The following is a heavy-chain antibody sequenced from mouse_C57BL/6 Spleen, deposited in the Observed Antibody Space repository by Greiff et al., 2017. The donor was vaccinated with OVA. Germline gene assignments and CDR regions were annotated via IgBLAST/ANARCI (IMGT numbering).Heavy chain of an antibody. V-gene: IGHV1-59*01. CDR1: GYTFTSYW. J-gene: IGHJ4*01. Sequence: QVQLQQPGAELVRPGTSVKLSCKASGYTFTSYWMHWVKQRPGQGLEWIGVIDPSDSYTNYNQKFKGKATLTVDTSSSTAYMQLSSLTSEDSAVYYCARKTAQAREDYYAMDYWGQGTSVTVSS. CDR3: ARKTAQAREDYYAMDY. D-gene: IGHD3-2*02. CDR2: IDPSDSYT.